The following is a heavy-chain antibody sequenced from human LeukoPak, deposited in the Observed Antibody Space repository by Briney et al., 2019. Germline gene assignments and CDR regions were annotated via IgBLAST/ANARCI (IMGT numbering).Heavy chain of an antibody. D-gene: IGHD3-10*01. Sequence: TSETLSLTYTVSGGSISSYYWSWIRQPPGKGLEWIGYIYYSGSTNYNPSLKSRVTISVDTSKNQFSLKLSSVTAADTAVYYCARLRITMVRGVIIHSFDYWGQGTLVTVSS. CDR1: GGSISSYY. V-gene: IGHV4-59*08. CDR3: ARLRITMVRGVIIHSFDY. CDR2: IYYSGST. J-gene: IGHJ4*02.